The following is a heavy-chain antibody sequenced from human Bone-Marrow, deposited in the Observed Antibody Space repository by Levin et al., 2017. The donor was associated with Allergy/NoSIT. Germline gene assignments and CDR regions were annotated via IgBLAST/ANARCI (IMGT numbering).Heavy chain of an antibody. CDR1: GYTFTGYY. Sequence: GESLKISCKASGYTFTGYYMHWVRQAPGQGLEWMGRINPNSGGTNYAQKFQGRVTMTRDTSISTAYMELSRLRSDDTAVYYCARDSFEGNLWGSYRFDYWGQGTLVTVSS. D-gene: IGHD3-16*02. J-gene: IGHJ4*02. V-gene: IGHV1-2*06. CDR3: ARDSFEGNLWGSYRFDY. CDR2: INPNSGGT.